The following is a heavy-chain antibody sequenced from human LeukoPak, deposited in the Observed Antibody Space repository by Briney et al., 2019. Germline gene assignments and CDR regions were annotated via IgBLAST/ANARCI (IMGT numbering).Heavy chain of an antibody. V-gene: IGHV3-23*01. D-gene: IGHD3-10*01. J-gene: IGHJ4*02. CDR3: AKDTRRVVRGVPSPLYFDY. CDR2: ISGSGGST. CDR1: GFTFSSYG. Sequence: PGGSLRLSCAASGFTFSSYGMSWVRQAPGRGLEWVSAISGSGGSTYYADSVKGRFTISRDNSKNTLYLQMNSLRAEDTAVYYCAKDTRRVVRGVPSPLYFDYWGQGTLVTVSS.